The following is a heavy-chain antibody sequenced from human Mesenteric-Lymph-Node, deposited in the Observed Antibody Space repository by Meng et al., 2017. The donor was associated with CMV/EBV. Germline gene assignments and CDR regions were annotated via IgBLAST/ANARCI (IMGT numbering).Heavy chain of an antibody. D-gene: IGHD5-18*01. V-gene: IGHV3-21*04. CDR1: GFTFSNYA. J-gene: IGHJ6*02. CDR2: ISSSSSYI. CDR3: AREDQYTYGYYGMDV. Sequence: GESLKISCAASGFTFSNYAVSWVRQAPGKGLEWVSSISSSSSYIYYADSVKGRFTISRDNAKNSLYLQMSILRAEDTAVYYCAREDQYTYGYYGMDVWGQGTTVTVSS.